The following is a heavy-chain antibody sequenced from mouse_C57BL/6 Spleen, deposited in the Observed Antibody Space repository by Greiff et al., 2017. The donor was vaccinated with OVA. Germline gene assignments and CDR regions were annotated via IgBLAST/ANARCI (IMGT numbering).Heavy chain of an antibody. J-gene: IGHJ4*01. CDR3: ARGITTYRTDY. V-gene: IGHV1-55*01. Sequence: QVQLQQSGAELVKPGASVKLSCKASGYTFISYWITWVKQRPGKGLEWIGDIYPGSGSTNYNDKFKCKATMTVDTSSNTAYMQLSHLTSEDTAVYYCARGITTYRTDYWGQAASVTVSS. D-gene: IGHD1-1*01. CDR2: IYPGSGST. CDR1: GYTFISYW.